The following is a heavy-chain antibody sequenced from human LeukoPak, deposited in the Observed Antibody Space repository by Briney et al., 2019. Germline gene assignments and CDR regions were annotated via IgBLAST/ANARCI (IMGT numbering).Heavy chain of an antibody. Sequence: SETLSLTCTVSGGSISGYYWSWIRQPPGEGLEWIGYIYNSGNTNYNPSLKSRVTISVDTSKNQFSLKLSSVTAADTAVYYCARQYSDILTGYHHGELYWYFDLWGRGTLVTVSS. CDR2: IYNSGNT. V-gene: IGHV4-59*08. CDR3: ARQYSDILTGYHHGELYWYFDL. CDR1: GGSISGYY. J-gene: IGHJ2*01. D-gene: IGHD3-9*01.